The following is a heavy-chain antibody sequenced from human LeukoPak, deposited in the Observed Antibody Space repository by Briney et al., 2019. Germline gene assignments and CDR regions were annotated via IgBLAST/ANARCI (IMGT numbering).Heavy chain of an antibody. J-gene: IGHJ4*02. Sequence: GGSLRLSCAASGFTFDDYGMSWVRHAPGKGLEWVSGINWNGGSTGYADSVKGRFTISRDNAKNSLYLQMNSLRAEDTALYYCARDRRGTRLFDYWGQGTLVTVSS. CDR3: ARDRRGTRLFDY. V-gene: IGHV3-20*04. CDR1: GFTFDDYG. CDR2: INWNGGST. D-gene: IGHD1-1*01.